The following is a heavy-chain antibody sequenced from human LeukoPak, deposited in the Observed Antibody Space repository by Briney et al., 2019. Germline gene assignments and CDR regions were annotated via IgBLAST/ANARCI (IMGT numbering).Heavy chain of an antibody. Sequence: ASVKVSCKASGYTFTSYAMHWVRQAPGQRLEWMRWINAGNGNTKYSQKFQGRVTITRDTSASTAYMELSSLRSEDTAVYYCARDRNIVGAKWNYFDSWGQGTLVTVSP. CDR1: GYTFTSYA. CDR3: ARDRNIVGAKWNYFDS. J-gene: IGHJ4*02. D-gene: IGHD1-26*01. V-gene: IGHV1-3*01. CDR2: INAGNGNT.